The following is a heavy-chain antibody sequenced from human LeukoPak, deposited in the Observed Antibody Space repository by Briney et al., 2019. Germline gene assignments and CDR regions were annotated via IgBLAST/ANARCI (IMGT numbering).Heavy chain of an antibody. D-gene: IGHD6-13*01. CDR3: AXDRQLVLTYFDY. V-gene: IGHV3-23*01. CDR1: GFTFSSYA. CDR2: ISGSGGST. Sequence: CAXSGFTFSSYAMSWVRQAPGKGLEWVSAISGSGGSTYYADSVKGRFTISRDNSKNTLYLQMNSLRAEDTAVYYCAXDRQLVLTYFDYWGQGTLVTVSS. J-gene: IGHJ4*02.